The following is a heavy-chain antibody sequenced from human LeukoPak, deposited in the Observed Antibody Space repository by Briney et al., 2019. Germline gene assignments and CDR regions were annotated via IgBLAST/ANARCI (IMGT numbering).Heavy chain of an antibody. CDR3: ARDHHAYYDSSGYYSGPYYFDY. Sequence: EASVKVFCKASGYTFTSYGISWVRQAPGQGLEWMGWISAYNGNTNYAQKLQGRVTMTTDSSTSTAYMELRSLRSDDTAVYYCARDHHAYYDSSGYYSGPYYFDYWGQGTLVTVSS. D-gene: IGHD3-22*01. J-gene: IGHJ4*02. V-gene: IGHV1-18*01. CDR2: ISAYNGNT. CDR1: GYTFTSYG.